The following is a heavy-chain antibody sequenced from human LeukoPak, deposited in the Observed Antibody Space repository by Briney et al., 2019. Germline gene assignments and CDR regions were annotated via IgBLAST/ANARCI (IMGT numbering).Heavy chain of an antibody. D-gene: IGHD2-2*01. CDR3: ARGIVPAADDAFDI. V-gene: IGHV1-69*06. Sequence: GSSVKVSCKASGGTFSSYAISWVRQAPGQGLEWMGGIIPIFGTANYAQKFQGRVTITADKSASTAYMELSSLRSEDTAVYYCARGIVPAADDAFDIWGKGTTVTISS. CDR1: GGTFSSYA. J-gene: IGHJ3*02. CDR2: IIPIFGTA.